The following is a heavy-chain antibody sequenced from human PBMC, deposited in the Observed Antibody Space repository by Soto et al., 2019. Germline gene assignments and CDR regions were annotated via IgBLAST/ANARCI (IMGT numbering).Heavy chain of an antibody. V-gene: IGHV3-30-3*01. CDR1: GFTFSSYA. J-gene: IGHJ4*02. D-gene: IGHD2-21*02. Sequence: PGGSLRLSCAASGFTFSSYAMHWVRQAPGKGLEWVAVISYDGSNKYYADSVKGRFTISRDNSKNTLYLQMNSLRAEDTAVYYCARDERPYCGGDCCFDYWGQGTLVTVSS. CDR3: ARDERPYCGGDCCFDY. CDR2: ISYDGSNK.